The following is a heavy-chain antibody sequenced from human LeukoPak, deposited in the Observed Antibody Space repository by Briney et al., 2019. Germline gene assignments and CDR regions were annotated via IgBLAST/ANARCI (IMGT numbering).Heavy chain of an antibody. Sequence: PSETLSLTCTVSGGSISSGGYYWSWIRQPPGKGLEWIGYIFHSGSTYYNPSLKSRVTISVDRSKNQFSLKLSSVTAADTAVYYCARDLGPQGWFDPWGQGTLVTVSS. CDR1: GGSISSGGYY. D-gene: IGHD7-27*01. J-gene: IGHJ5*02. V-gene: IGHV4-30-2*01. CDR2: IFHSGST. CDR3: ARDLGPQGWFDP.